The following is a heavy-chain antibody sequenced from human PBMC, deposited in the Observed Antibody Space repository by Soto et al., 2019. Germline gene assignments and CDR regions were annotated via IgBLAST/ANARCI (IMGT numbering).Heavy chain of an antibody. V-gene: IGHV5-51*01. Sequence: GESLKISCKGSGYSFTSYWIGWVRQMPGKGLEWMGIIYPGDSDTRYSPSFQGQVTISTDKSISTAYLQWSSLKASDTAMYYCATREGAATASDNYYYYYYMDVWGKGTTVTVSS. CDR3: ATREGAATASDNYYYYYYMDV. D-gene: IGHD1-26*01. CDR2: IYPGDSDT. J-gene: IGHJ6*03. CDR1: GYSFTSYW.